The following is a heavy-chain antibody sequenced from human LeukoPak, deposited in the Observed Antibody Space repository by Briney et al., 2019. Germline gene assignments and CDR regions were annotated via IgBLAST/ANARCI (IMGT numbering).Heavy chain of an antibody. J-gene: IGHJ4*02. CDR3: AQGYSTGWFPN. CDR1: GFSVSSYG. Sequence: GGSLRLSCAVSGFSVSSYGMSWVRQAPGRGLEWISAINVNGDTKYYADSVRGRFIISRGNSENTLYLQMNSLRTEDTAVYYCAQGYSTGWFPNWGQGSLVSVSS. CDR2: INVNGDTK. V-gene: IGHV3-23*01. D-gene: IGHD2-8*02.